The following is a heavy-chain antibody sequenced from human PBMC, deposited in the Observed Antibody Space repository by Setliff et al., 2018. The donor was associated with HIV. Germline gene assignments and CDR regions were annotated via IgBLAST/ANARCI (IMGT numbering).Heavy chain of an antibody. D-gene: IGHD6-25*01. CDR2: INHSGST. V-gene: IGHV4-34*01. CDR3: AREAARVVDF. Sequence: SETLSLTCAVYGGSFNGYYWSWIRQPPGKGLEWIGEINHSGSTNYNPSLKSRVTISVETSKNQFSLKLNSVTAADTAVYYCAREAARVVDFWGQGTLVTVSS. J-gene: IGHJ4*02. CDR1: GGSFNGYY.